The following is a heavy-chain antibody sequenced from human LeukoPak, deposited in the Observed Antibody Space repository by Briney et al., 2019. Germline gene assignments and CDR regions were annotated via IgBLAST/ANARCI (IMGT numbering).Heavy chain of an antibody. CDR3: ARDLVTVTKGFDI. V-gene: IGHV4-59*11. CDR1: NDSFSSHY. CDR2: ISYIGST. D-gene: IGHD4-17*01. Sequence: SETLSLTCAVSNDSFSSHYWTRIRQPPGKGLEWIGYISYIGSTNYNPSLKSRVTISIDTSKNQFSLKLSSVTAADTAVYYCARDLVTVTKGFDIWGQGTMVSVSS. J-gene: IGHJ3*02.